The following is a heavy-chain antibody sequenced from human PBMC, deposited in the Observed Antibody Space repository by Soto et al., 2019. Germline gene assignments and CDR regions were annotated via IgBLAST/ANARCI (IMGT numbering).Heavy chain of an antibody. D-gene: IGHD3-10*01. V-gene: IGHV3-33*01. CDR2: IWYDGSNK. CDR1: GFTFSSYG. Sequence: QVQLVESGGGVVQPGRSLRLSCAASGFTFSSYGMHWVRQAPGKGLEWVAVIWYDGSNKYYADSVKGRFTISRDNSKNTLYLQMNSLRAEDTAVYYCARGRENMVRVVSDGIDVWGQGTMVTVSS. CDR3: ARGRENMVRVVSDGIDV. J-gene: IGHJ6*02.